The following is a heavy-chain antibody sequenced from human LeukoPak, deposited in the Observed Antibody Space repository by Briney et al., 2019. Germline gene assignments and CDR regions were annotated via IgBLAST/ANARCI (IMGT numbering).Heavy chain of an antibody. CDR3: ASRRSTSFDY. CDR2: INSDETST. Sequence: GGSLRPSCAASGFTFSNYWMHWVRQAPGKGLEWVSRINSDETSTNYADSVKGRFTISRDNAKNTLYLQMNSLRAEDTAVYYCASRRSTSFDYWGQGTLVTVSS. CDR1: GFTFSNYW. D-gene: IGHD5/OR15-5a*01. J-gene: IGHJ4*02. V-gene: IGHV3-74*01.